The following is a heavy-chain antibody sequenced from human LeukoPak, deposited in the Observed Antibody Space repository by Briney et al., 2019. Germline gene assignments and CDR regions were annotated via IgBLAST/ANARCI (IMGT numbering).Heavy chain of an antibody. D-gene: IGHD2-2*01. Sequence: GGSLRLSCVVSGLAFSTNSMSWVRQAPGKGLEWVANIKGDGSKQYYVGSVKGRFTISRDNAKSSLYLQMYSLTAEDTAVYYCARDGDHSCGDYWGQGTLVTVSS. CDR3: ARDGDHSCGDY. V-gene: IGHV3-7*01. J-gene: IGHJ4*02. CDR1: GLAFSTNS. CDR2: IKGDGSKQ.